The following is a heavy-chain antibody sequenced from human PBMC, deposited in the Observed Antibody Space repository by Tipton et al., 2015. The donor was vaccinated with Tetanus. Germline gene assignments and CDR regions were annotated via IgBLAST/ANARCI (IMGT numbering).Heavy chain of an antibody. Sequence: GLVKPSETLSLTCAVYGGSFSGYYWSWIRQPPGKGLEWIGEINHSGSTNYNPSLKSRVTISVDTSKNQFSLKLSSVTAADTAVYYCARGSGHSNWFDPWGQGTLVTVSS. D-gene: IGHD5-12*01. J-gene: IGHJ5*02. V-gene: IGHV4-34*01. CDR1: GGSFSGYY. CDR2: INHSGST. CDR3: ARGSGHSNWFDP.